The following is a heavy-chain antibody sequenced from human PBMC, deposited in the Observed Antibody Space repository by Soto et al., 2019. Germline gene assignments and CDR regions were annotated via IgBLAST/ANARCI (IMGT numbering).Heavy chain of an antibody. CDR3: ARAYEGDYFVY. Sequence: QVQLVESGGGVVQPGRSLRLSCEASGFTFSSYAMHWVRQAPGKGLEWVAVISYDGSNKYYADSVKGRFTISRDNSKNTLYLQMNSLRAEDTAVYYCARAYEGDYFVYWGQGTLVTVSS. D-gene: IGHD3-16*01. V-gene: IGHV3-30-3*01. CDR2: ISYDGSNK. CDR1: GFTFSSYA. J-gene: IGHJ4*02.